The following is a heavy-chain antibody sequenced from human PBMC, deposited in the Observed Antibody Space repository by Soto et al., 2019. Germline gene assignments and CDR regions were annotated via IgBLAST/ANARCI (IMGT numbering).Heavy chain of an antibody. Sequence: QVQLQESGPGLVKPSETLSLSCTVSGVSLSSSGHWWNWVRQHPGKGLEWIGYIDYSGTTLYNPSLKNRVVMSIDPSKNQFSLNVNSVTAADTALYFCSLGMFMDVWGRGTTVTVSS. D-gene: IGHD7-27*01. V-gene: IGHV4-31*03. CDR3: SLGMFMDV. CDR1: GVSLSSSGHW. J-gene: IGHJ6*03. CDR2: IDYSGTT.